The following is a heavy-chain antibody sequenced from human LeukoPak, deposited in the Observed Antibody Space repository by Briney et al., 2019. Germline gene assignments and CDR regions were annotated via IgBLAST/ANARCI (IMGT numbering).Heavy chain of an antibody. CDR1: GGSFSGYY. J-gene: IGHJ4*02. V-gene: IGHV4-34*01. Sequence: SETLSLTCAVYGGSFSGYYWSWIRQPPGKGLEWIGEINHRGSTNYNPSLKSRVTISVDTSKNQFSLKLSSVTAADTAVYYCARGLYSGTYFTPFDYWGQGTLVTVSS. CDR2: INHRGST. D-gene: IGHD1-26*01. CDR3: ARGLYSGTYFTPFDY.